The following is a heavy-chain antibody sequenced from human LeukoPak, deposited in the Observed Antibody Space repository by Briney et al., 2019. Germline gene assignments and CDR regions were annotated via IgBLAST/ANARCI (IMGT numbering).Heavy chain of an antibody. D-gene: IGHD2-2*01. CDR2: IIPIFGTA. CDR3: ARGRSSTSPLDH. CDR1: GGTFSSYA. V-gene: IGHV1-69*05. J-gene: IGHJ4*02. Sequence: EASVKVSCKASGGTFSSYAISWVRQAPGQGLEWMGGIIPIFGTANYAQKFQGRVTITTDESTSTAYMELSSLRSEDTAVYYCARGRSSTSPLDHWGQGTLVTVPS.